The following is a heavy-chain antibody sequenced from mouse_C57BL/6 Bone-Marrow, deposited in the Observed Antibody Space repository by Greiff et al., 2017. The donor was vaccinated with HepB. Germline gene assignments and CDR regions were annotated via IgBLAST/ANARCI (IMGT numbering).Heavy chain of an antibody. V-gene: IGHV10-3*01. CDR1: GFTFNTYA. CDR3: VRGDGYYEDWYFDV. CDR2: IRSKSSNYAT. D-gene: IGHD2-3*01. Sequence: EVQLVESGGGLVQPKGSLKLSCAASGFTFNTYAMHWVRQAPGKGLEWVALIRSKSSNYATYYADSVKDRFTISRDDSQSMLYLQMNNLKTEDTAMYYCVRGDGYYEDWYFDVWGTGTTVTVSS. J-gene: IGHJ1*03.